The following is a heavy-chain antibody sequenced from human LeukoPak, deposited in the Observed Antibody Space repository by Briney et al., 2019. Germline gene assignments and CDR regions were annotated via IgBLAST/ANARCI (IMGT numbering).Heavy chain of an antibody. CDR2: IYTSGST. D-gene: IGHD3-3*01. CDR3: ARDRDFWSGYWYYYYMDV. J-gene: IGHJ6*03. Sequence: SETLSLTCTVSGGSISSGSYYWSWIRQPAGKGLEWIGRIYTSGSTNYNPSLKSRVTISVDTSKNQFSLKLSSVTAADTAVYYCARDRDFWSGYWYYYYMDVWGKRTTVTVSS. V-gene: IGHV4-61*02. CDR1: GGSISSGSYY.